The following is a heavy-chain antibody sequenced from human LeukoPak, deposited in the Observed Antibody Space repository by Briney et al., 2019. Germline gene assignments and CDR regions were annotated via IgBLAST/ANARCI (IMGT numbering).Heavy chain of an antibody. Sequence: GGSLRLSCAASGFTFSSYSMNWVRQAPGKGLEWVSYISSSSSTIYYADSVKGRFTISRDNAKNSLYPQMNSLRAEDTAVYYCAREPGSYNWNRGYYYYMNVWGKGTTVTVSS. J-gene: IGHJ6*03. CDR2: ISSSSSTI. V-gene: IGHV3-48*01. D-gene: IGHD1-20*01. CDR1: GFTFSSYS. CDR3: AREPGSYNWNRGYYYYMNV.